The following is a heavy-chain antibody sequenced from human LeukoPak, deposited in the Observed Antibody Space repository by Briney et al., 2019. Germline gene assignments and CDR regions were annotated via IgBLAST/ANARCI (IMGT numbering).Heavy chain of an antibody. D-gene: IGHD3-22*01. CDR3: ARDRGDYYDSSGYYDPGYFQH. Sequence: GGSLRLSCAASGFTFDDYGMSWVRQAPGKGLEWVSGINWNGGSTGYADSVKGRYTISRDNAKNSLYLQMKSLRAEDTALYYCARDRGDYYDSSGYYDPGYFQHWGQGTLVTVSS. J-gene: IGHJ1*01. CDR2: INWNGGST. V-gene: IGHV3-20*04. CDR1: GFTFDDYG.